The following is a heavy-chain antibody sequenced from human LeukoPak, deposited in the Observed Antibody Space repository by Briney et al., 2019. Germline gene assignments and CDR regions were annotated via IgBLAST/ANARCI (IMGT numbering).Heavy chain of an antibody. Sequence: SETLSLTCAVYGGSFSGYYWSWIRQPPGKGLEWIGEINHSGSTTYSPSLKSRVTISVDTSKNQFSLKLRSVTAADTAVYYCAREGTRSSGYLYYWGQGTLVTVSS. J-gene: IGHJ4*02. CDR3: AREGTRSSGYLYY. CDR1: GGSFSGYY. V-gene: IGHV4-34*01. D-gene: IGHD3-22*01. CDR2: INHSGST.